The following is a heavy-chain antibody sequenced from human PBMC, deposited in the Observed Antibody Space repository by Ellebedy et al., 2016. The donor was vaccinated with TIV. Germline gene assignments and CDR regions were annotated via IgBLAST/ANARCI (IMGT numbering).Heavy chain of an antibody. D-gene: IGHD2-8*01. CDR3: ANGAYDI. V-gene: IGHV3-74*01. CDR1: GFSFSNSW. Sequence: GESLKISCEASGFSFSNSWMHWVRQAPGKGLVWISRIDGDGIRTNYVDSVKGRFTISRDNAKISLYLQMNSLTADDTAVYYCANGAYDIWGQGTMVTVSS. CDR2: IDGDGIRT. J-gene: IGHJ3*02.